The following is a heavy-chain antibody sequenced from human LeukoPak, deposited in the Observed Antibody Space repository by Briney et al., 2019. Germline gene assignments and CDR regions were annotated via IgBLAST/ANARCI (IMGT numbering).Heavy chain of an antibody. Sequence: SETLSLICVVSGFSISNGYYWVCTRQPPGRGLEWIDSLYHSDSAYYNTSLRSRVSMSVDMSKNQFSLTLSFVTAADTAVYDCARQHNSYYYYYIDVWGAGTTVTASS. CDR3: ARQHNSYYYYYIDV. J-gene: IGHJ6*03. CDR2: LYHSDSA. V-gene: IGHV4-38-2*01. CDR1: GFSISNGYY.